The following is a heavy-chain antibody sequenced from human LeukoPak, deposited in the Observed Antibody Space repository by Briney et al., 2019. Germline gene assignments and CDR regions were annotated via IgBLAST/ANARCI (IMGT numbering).Heavy chain of an antibody. V-gene: IGHV1-2*02. J-gene: IGHJ5*02. CDR3: ARVLVGDFWSEAFDP. D-gene: IGHD3-3*01. Sequence: GASVKVSCKASGYTFTGYYMHWVRQAPGQGLEWMGWINPNSGGTNYAQKFQGRVTMTRDTSISTAYMELSRLRSDDTAVYYCARVLVGDFWSEAFDPWGQGTLVTVSS. CDR2: INPNSGGT. CDR1: GYTFTGYY.